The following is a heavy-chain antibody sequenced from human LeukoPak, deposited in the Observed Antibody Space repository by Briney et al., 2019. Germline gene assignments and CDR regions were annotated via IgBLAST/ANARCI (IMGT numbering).Heavy chain of an antibody. CDR3: ARDQYYYGSGSFNWFDP. J-gene: IGHJ5*02. CDR2: ISAYNGNT. V-gene: IGHV1-18*01. Sequence: ASVKVSCKASGYTFTSYGISWVRQAPGQGLEWMGWISAYNGNTNYAQKLQGRVTMTTDTSTSTAYMELRSLRSDDTAVYYCARDQYYYGSGSFNWFDPWGQGTLVTVSS. D-gene: IGHD3-10*01. CDR1: GYTFTSYG.